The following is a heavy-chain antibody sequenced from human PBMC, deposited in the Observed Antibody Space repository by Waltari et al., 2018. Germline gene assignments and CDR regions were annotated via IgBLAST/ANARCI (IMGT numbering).Heavy chain of an antibody. CDR1: GYSISSGYY. J-gene: IGHJ5*02. V-gene: IGHV4-38-2*01. CDR3: ARAHPTIWAGAWFDP. CDR2: IYHSGSP. Sequence: QVQLQESGPGLVKPSETLSLTCAVSGYSISSGYYWGWIRQPPGKGLEWIGSIYHSGSPYYNPSLKSRVTISVDTSKNQFSLKLSSVTAADTAVYYCARAHPTIWAGAWFDPWGQGTLVTVSS. D-gene: IGHD3-3*01.